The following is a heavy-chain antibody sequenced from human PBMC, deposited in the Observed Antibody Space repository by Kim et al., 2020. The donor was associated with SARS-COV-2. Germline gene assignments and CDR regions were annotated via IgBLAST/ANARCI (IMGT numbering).Heavy chain of an antibody. J-gene: IGHJ4*02. CDR1: GYTFTSYG. D-gene: IGHD6-13*01. Sequence: ASVKVSCKASGYTFTSYGISWVRQAPGQGLEWMGWISAYNGNTNYAQKLQGRVTMTTDTSTSTAYMELRSLRSDDTAVYYCAREVPGIAAADGWDRDDYWGQGTLVTVSS. V-gene: IGHV1-18*01. CDR2: ISAYNGNT. CDR3: AREVPGIAAADGWDRDDY.